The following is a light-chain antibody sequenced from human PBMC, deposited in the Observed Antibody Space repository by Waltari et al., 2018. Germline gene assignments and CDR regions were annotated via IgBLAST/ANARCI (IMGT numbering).Light chain of an antibody. V-gene: IGLV1-40*01. Sequence: QSVLTQPPSVSSAPGQRVTTSSTGSSSTTAAGQAVHWYQKLPGTPPKLPIYGDRNRASGVPDRISGYNSGTSVFLAITELQAEDEAFYYCQSYDGSRNRWVFGGGTKLTVL. CDR3: QSYDGSRNRWV. J-gene: IGLJ3*02. CDR2: GDR. CDR1: SSTTAAGQA.